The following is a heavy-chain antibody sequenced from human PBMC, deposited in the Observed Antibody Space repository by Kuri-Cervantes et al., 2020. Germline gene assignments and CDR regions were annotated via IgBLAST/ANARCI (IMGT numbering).Heavy chain of an antibody. Sequence: GGSLRLSCAASGFTFSSYSMNWVRQAPGKGLQWVSYISGNSRTIYYKDSVKGRFTISRDNAKNSLYLQMNSLRAEDTAVYYCAPSGAYYWGQGTLVTVSS. CDR3: APSGAYY. V-gene: IGHV3-48*01. J-gene: IGHJ4*02. CDR1: GFTFSSYS. CDR2: ISGNSRTI. D-gene: IGHD1-26*01.